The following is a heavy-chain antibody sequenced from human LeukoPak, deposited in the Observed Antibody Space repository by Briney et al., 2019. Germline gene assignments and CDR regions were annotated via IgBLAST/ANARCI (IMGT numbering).Heavy chain of an antibody. D-gene: IGHD6-19*01. CDR3: ARDASGWYLNWFDP. CDR2: IFHSGST. CDR1: GGSISGSSYY. V-gene: IGHV4-39*07. Sequence: KPSEALSLTCTVSGGSISGSSYYWGWIRQPPGKGLEWIGNIFHSGSTYYNPSLKSRVTISVDTSKNQFSLKLSSVTAADTAVYYCARDASGWYLNWFDPWGQGTLVTVSS. J-gene: IGHJ5*02.